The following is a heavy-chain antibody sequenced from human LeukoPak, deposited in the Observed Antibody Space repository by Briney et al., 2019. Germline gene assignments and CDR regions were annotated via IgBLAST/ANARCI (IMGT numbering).Heavy chain of an antibody. J-gene: IGHJ6*03. Sequence: TLSLTCTVSGGSISSGGYYWSWIRQHPGKGLEWIGYIYYSGSTYYNPSLKSRVTISVDTSKNQFSLKLSSVTAADTAVYYCARNGYSSQNYYYYYMDVWGKGTTVTVSS. CDR2: IYYSGST. CDR3: ARNGYSSQNYYYYYMDV. D-gene: IGHD5-18*01. V-gene: IGHV4-31*03. CDR1: GGSISSGGYY.